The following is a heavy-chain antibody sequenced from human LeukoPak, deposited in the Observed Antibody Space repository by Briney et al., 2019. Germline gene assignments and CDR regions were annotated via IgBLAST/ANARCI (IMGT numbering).Heavy chain of an antibody. Sequence: SETLSLTCTVSGGSISSYYWSWIRQPAGKGLEWIGRIYTSGSTNYNPSLKSRVTISVDTSKNQFSLKLSSVTAADTAVYYCATDPSPGYYYGSGSYFDYWGQGTLVTVSS. D-gene: IGHD3-10*01. CDR2: IYTSGST. CDR1: GGSISSYY. J-gene: IGHJ4*02. CDR3: ATDPSPGYYYGSGSYFDY. V-gene: IGHV4-4*07.